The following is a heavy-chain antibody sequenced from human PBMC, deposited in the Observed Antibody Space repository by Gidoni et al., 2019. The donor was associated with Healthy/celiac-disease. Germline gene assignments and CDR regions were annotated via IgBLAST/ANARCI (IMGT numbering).Heavy chain of an antibody. D-gene: IGHD5-12*01. CDR1: GGSISSGGYY. CDR3: ARKQLTKSDIVATIRGAFDI. V-gene: IGHV4-31*03. J-gene: IGHJ3*02. Sequence: QVQLQESGPGLVKPSQTLSLTCTVSGGSISSGGYYWSWIRQHPGKGLEWIGYIYYSGSTYYNPSLKSRVTISVDTSKNQFSLKLSSVTAADTAVYYCARKQLTKSDIVATIRGAFDIWGQGTMVTVSS. CDR2: IYYSGST.